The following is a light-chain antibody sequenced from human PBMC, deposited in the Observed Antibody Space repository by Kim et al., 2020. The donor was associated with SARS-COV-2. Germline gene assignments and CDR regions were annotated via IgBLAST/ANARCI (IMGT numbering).Light chain of an antibody. CDR2: HAS. V-gene: IGKV3-20*01. J-gene: IGKJ5*01. Sequence: SPGERATLSCTASQNVRANYLAGYQRKSGQAPRLLIYHASIRATGIPDRFSGSGSGADFTLTISRLEPEDFAVYYCQHYDSSPITFGQGTRLEIK. CDR3: QHYDSSPIT. CDR1: QNVRANY.